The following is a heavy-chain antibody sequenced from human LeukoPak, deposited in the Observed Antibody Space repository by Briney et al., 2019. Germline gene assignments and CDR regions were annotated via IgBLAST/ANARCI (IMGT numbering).Heavy chain of an antibody. D-gene: IGHD3-22*01. J-gene: IGHJ4*02. CDR2: IYYSGST. CDR3: ARRNYYDSSAYYYLDY. Sequence: PSQTLSLTCAVSGGSISSAGNSWTWIRQPPGKGLEWIGFIYYSGSTYYNPSLKSRVTISVDTSKNQFSLKLSSVTAADTAVYYCARRNYYDSSAYYYLDYWGQGTLVTVSS. V-gene: IGHV4-30-4*07. CDR1: GGSISSAGNS.